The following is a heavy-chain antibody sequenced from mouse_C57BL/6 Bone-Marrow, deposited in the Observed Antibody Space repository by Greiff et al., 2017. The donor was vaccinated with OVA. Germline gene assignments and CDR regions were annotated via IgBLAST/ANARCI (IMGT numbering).Heavy chain of an antibody. V-gene: IGHV5-17*01. CDR2: ISSGSSTI. Sequence: VQLKESGGGLVKPGGSLKLSCAASGFTFSDYGMHWVRQAPEKGLEWVAYISSGSSTIYYADTVKGRFTISRDNAKNTLFLQMTSLRSEDTAMYYCARHLHYGSTLYYCDDWGQGTTLTVSS. CDR1: GFTFSDYG. CDR3: ARHLHYGSTLYYCDD. J-gene: IGHJ2*01. D-gene: IGHD1-1*01.